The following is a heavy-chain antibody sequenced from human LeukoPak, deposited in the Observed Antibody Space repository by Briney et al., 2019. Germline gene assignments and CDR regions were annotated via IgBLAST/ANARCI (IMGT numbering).Heavy chain of an antibody. V-gene: IGHV1-2*06. CDR2: INPNSGGT. CDR3: ARGGQLLYHWFDP. Sequence: GASVKVSCKASGYTFTSYYMHWVRQAPGQGLEWMGRINPNSGGTNYAQKFQGRVTMTRDTSISTAYMELSRLRSDDTAVYYCARGGQLLYHWFDPWGQGTLVTVSS. D-gene: IGHD2-2*02. J-gene: IGHJ5*02. CDR1: GYTFTSYY.